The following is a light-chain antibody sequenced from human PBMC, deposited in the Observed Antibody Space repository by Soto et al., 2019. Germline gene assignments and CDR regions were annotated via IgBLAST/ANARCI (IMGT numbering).Light chain of an antibody. CDR2: TSS. V-gene: IGKV1-39*01. CDR3: QQSDSTPYT. J-gene: IGKJ2*01. CDR1: QSISSY. Sequence: DIQMTQSPSSLSASVGDRVTITCRASQSISSYLNWYQQTAGKAPNLLIYTSSSLQSGVPSRFSGSGSGTDFTLTSRSLQPEAFATYYCQQSDSTPYTFGQGTKVQIK.